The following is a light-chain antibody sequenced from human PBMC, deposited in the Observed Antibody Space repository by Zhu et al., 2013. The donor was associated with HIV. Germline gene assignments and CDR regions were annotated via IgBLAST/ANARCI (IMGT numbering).Light chain of an antibody. V-gene: IGKV3-20*01. CDR2: DVS. CDR3: LKYGDTPYT. Sequence: EIVLTQSPSTLSLSLGQTAILSCRASQNIPDNFLAWYQHKPGRPPRLLIYDVSHRAVGITDKFTGRGSGTDFSLTISSLETEDYAIYYCLKYGDTPYTFGQGTRLDVK. CDR1: QNIPDNF. J-gene: IGKJ2*01.